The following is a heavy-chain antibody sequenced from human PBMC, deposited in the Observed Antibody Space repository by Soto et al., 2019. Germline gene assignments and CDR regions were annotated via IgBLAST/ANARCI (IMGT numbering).Heavy chain of an antibody. CDR1: GYTFTSYG. CDR3: ARRGEGMATIEAHYGMDV. V-gene: IGHV1-18*04. J-gene: IGHJ6*02. Sequence: GASVKVSCKASGYTFTSYGISWVRQAPGQGLEWMGWISAYNGNTNYAQELQGRVTMTTDTSTSTAYMELRSLRSDDTAVYYCARRGEGMATIEAHYGMDVWGQGTTVTVSS. CDR2: ISAYNGNT. D-gene: IGHD3-16*01.